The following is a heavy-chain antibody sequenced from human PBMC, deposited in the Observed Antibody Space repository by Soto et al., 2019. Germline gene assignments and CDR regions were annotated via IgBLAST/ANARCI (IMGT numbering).Heavy chain of an antibody. D-gene: IGHD2-15*01. J-gene: IGHJ4*02. CDR2: IIPILGIA. Sequence: QVQLVQSGAEVKKPGSSVKVSCKASGGTFSSDTISWVRQAPGQGLEWMGRIIPILGIANYAQKFQGRVTITADKSTSTAYMELSSLRSEDTAVYYCATRGYCSGGSCYYFDYWGQGTLVTVSS. CDR1: GGTFSSDT. V-gene: IGHV1-69*02. CDR3: ATRGYCSGGSCYYFDY.